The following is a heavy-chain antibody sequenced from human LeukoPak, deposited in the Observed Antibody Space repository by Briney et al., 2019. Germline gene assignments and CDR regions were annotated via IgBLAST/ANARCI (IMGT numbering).Heavy chain of an antibody. CDR2: ISNIGST. CDR3: TRDRSALDT. Sequence: SETLSLTCTVSGASISSYFWTWIRQSPGKGLEWIGYISNIGSTNYNPSLRSRVTISGDTSKNQFSLKLSSVTAADTAVYYCTRDRSALDTWGQGTMVTVSS. J-gene: IGHJ3*02. CDR1: GASISSYF. V-gene: IGHV4-59*01.